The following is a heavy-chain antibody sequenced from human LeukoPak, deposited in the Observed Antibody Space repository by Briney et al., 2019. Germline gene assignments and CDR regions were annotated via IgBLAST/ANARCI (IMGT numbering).Heavy chain of an antibody. CDR1: GGSVSSGGYY. V-gene: IGHV4-31*03. CDR2: IYYSGST. D-gene: IGHD2-15*01. Sequence: SETLSLTCTVSGGSVSSGGYYWSWIRQHPGKGLEWIGYIYYSGSTYYNPSLKSRVTISVDTSKNQFSLKLSSVTAADTAVYYCARDRAKGYCSGGSCAGVGAFDIWGQGTMVTVSS. J-gene: IGHJ3*02. CDR3: ARDRAKGYCSGGSCAGVGAFDI.